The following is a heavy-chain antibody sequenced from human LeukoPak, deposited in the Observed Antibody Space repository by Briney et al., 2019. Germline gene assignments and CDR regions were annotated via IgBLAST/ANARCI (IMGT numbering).Heavy chain of an antibody. CDR1: VYTFTNSY. D-gene: IGHD1-26*01. J-gene: IGHJ4*02. CDR2: ISAYNGRT. Sequence: ASVKVSCKSTVYTFTNSYINWVRQAPGQRLEWMGWISAYNGRTNYAQKFQGRVTMTTDSSTSTSYMDLTSLRSDDTAVYYCARGGTYYPCIDYWGQGTLVTVSS. CDR3: ARGGTYYPCIDY. V-gene: IGHV1-18*01.